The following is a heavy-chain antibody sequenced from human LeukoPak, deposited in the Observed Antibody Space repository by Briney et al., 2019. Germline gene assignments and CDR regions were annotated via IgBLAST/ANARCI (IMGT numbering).Heavy chain of an antibody. CDR3: AKAAMVVPAADGCYYFDY. CDR1: GFTFDDYA. CDR2: ISWNSGSI. J-gene: IGHJ4*02. V-gene: IGHV3-9*01. Sequence: GESLRLSRAASGFTFDDYAMHWVRQAPGKGLEWVSGISWNSGSIGYADSVKGRFTISRDNAKNSLYLQMNSLRAEDTALYYCAKAAMVVPAADGCYYFDYWGQGTLVTVSS. D-gene: IGHD2-2*01.